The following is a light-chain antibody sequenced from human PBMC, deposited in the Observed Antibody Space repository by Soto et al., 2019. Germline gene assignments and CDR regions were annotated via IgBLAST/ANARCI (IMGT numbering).Light chain of an antibody. CDR3: SSYTRTTTLVV. Sequence: QSVLTQPASVSGSPGQSITISCTGTSSEVGGYSYVSWYQQHPGKAPKLLISEVSNRPSGVSNRFSGSKSGNTASLTISGVQAEDEADYYCSSYTRTTTLVVFGGGTKVTVL. V-gene: IGLV2-14*01. J-gene: IGLJ3*02. CDR1: SSEVGGYSY. CDR2: EVS.